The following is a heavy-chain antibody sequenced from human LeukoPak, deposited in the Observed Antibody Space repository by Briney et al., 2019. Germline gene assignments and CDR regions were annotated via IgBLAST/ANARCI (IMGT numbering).Heavy chain of an antibody. J-gene: IGHJ2*01. V-gene: IGHV1-18*01. Sequence: ASVKVSCKASGYTFTSYGISWVRQAPGQGLEWMGWISAYNGNTNYAQKLQGRVTMTTDTSTSTAYMELRSLRSDDTAVYYCAIRYYDILTGSGHFDLWGRGTLVTVSS. CDR2: ISAYNGNT. D-gene: IGHD3-9*01. CDR3: AIRYYDILTGSGHFDL. CDR1: GYTFTSYG.